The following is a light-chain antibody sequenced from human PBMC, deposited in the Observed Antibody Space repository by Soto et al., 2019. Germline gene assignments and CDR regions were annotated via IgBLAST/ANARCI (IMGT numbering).Light chain of an antibody. J-gene: IGKJ4*01. Sequence: STATLSVSPGERATLSCRASQGVSSNLAWYQQKPGQAPRLLIYGASTRATGIPARLSGSGSGTEFTLTISSLQSEDIAVYYCQQYNNWPLTFGGGTKV. CDR1: QGVSSN. CDR2: GAS. CDR3: QQYNNWPLT. V-gene: IGKV3-15*01.